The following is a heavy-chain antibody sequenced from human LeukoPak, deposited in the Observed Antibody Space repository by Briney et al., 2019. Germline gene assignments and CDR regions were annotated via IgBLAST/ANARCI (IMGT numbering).Heavy chain of an antibody. CDR1: GGTFSSYA. D-gene: IGHD2-2*02. CDR2: IIPIFGTA. Sequence: SVKVSCKASGGTFSSYAISWVRQAPGQGLEWMGGIIPIFGTANYAQKFQGRVTITADESTSTAYMELSSLRPEDTAVYYCAIIVVVPAAIRADWFDPWGQGTLVTVSS. V-gene: IGHV1-69*13. J-gene: IGHJ5*02. CDR3: AIIVVVPAAIRADWFDP.